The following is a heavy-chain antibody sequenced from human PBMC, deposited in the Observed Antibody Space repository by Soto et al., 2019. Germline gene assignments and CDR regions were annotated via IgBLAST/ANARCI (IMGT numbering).Heavy chain of an antibody. V-gene: IGHV4-30-4*02. CDR3: ARGTGGYYDSSGYYLEWFDP. D-gene: IGHD3-22*01. J-gene: IGHJ5*02. Sequence: SDTLSRTCTVSGGAMNSDNYKWTWIRQPPGNGLYWVGYISDSGSTYYNPSLKSRVTISIDTSKSEFSLKLSSVTAADTAVYYCARGTGGYYDSSGYYLEWFDPWGQGTMVTVSS. CDR2: ISDSGST. CDR1: GGAMNSDNYK.